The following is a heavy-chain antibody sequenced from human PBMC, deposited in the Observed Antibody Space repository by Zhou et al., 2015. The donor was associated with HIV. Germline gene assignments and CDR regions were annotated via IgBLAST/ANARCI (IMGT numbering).Heavy chain of an antibody. V-gene: IGHV1-69*09. D-gene: IGHD5-24*01. CDR3: ASKRRRDGYREDFDY. Sequence: QVQLVQSGAEVKKPGSSVKVSCKASGGTFSSYTISWVRQAPGQGLEWMGRIIPILGIANYAQKFQGRVTITADKSTSTAYMELSSLRSEDTAVYYCASKRRRDGYREDFDYWGQGTLVTVSS. CDR1: GGTFSSYT. CDR2: IIPILGIA. J-gene: IGHJ4*02.